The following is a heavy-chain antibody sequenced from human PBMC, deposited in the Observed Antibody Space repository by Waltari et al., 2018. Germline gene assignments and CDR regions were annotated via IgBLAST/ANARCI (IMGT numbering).Heavy chain of an antibody. D-gene: IGHD2-15*01. CDR2: IYYSGST. Sequence: QVQLQESGPGLVKPSETLSLTCTVSGGSISSYYWSWIRQPPGKGLEWIGYIYYSGSTTYNPSLKSRVTISVDTSKNQFSLKLSSVTAADTAVYYCARDKGYCSGGSCRTYNWFDPWGQGTLVTVSS. CDR1: GGSISSYY. J-gene: IGHJ5*02. V-gene: IGHV4-59*01. CDR3: ARDKGYCSGGSCRTYNWFDP.